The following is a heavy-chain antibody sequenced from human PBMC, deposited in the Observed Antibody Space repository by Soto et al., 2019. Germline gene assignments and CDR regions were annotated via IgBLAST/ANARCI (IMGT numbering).Heavy chain of an antibody. J-gene: IGHJ4*02. Sequence: LSLTCSISGGSIGYYYWSWIRQPPGKGLEWIGYIYYSGSTTYNPSLKSRVTISVDTSKNKFFLKLSSVTAADTAVYYCARCYGSGSYYNGLFDHWGQGTLVTVSS. CDR2: IYYSGST. D-gene: IGHD3-10*01. CDR1: GGSIGYYY. CDR3: ARCYGSGSYYNGLFDH. V-gene: IGHV4-59*01.